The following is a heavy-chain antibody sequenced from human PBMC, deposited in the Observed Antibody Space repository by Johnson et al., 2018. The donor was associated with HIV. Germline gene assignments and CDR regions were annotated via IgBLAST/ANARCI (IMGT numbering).Heavy chain of an antibody. CDR1: GFTVSSNY. Sequence: VQLVESGGGLIQPGGSLRLSCAASGFTVSSNYMSWVRQAPGKGLEWVSVIYSGGSTYYADSVKGRFTISRDNSKNTLYLQMNSLRAEDTAVYYCARSLIAAADAFDIWGQGKMVTVSS. V-gene: IGHV3-53*01. J-gene: IGHJ3*02. D-gene: IGHD6-13*01. CDR3: ARSLIAAADAFDI. CDR2: IYSGGST.